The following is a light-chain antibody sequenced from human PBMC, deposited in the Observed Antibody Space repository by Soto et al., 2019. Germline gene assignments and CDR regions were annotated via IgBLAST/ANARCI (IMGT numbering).Light chain of an antibody. CDR2: GAS. V-gene: IGKV1-12*01. Sequence: DIQMTQSPSSVSAAIGDRVTITCRARQDVGTWVAWYQQQPGKPHKLLIYGASGLHTGVPSRFSGSGPGTDVTLIFSALQPDEFSTYFGLQSHSFQLSVGGGTNVDI. J-gene: IGKJ4*01. CDR1: QDVGTW. CDR3: LQSHSFQLS.